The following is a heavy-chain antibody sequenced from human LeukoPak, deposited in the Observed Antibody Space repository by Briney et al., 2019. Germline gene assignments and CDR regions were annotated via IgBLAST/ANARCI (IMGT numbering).Heavy chain of an antibody. CDR1: GFTLSSYT. J-gene: IGHJ3*02. Sequence: GGALRLSCAASGFTLSSYTMNWVRQAPGKGLEWVSSISSSSSYIYYADSVKGRFTISRDNAKNLLYMQMNSLRAEDTAVYYCARGGRSGWYSLDAFDIWGQGTKVTVSS. V-gene: IGHV3-21*01. CDR2: ISSSSSYI. D-gene: IGHD6-19*01. CDR3: ARGGRSGWYSLDAFDI.